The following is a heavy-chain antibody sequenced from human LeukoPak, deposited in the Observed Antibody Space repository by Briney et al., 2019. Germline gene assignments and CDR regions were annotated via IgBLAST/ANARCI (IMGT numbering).Heavy chain of an antibody. V-gene: IGHV4-34*01. J-gene: IGHJ5*02. Sequence: SETLSLTCAVYGGSFSGYYWSWIRQPPGKGLEWIGEINHSGSTNYNPSLKSRVTISVDTSKNQFSLKLNSVTAADTAVYYCARGGAPGWGSGYLPYNWFDPWGQGTLVTVSS. D-gene: IGHD3-22*01. CDR1: GGSFSGYY. CDR2: INHSGST. CDR3: ARGGAPGWGSGYLPYNWFDP.